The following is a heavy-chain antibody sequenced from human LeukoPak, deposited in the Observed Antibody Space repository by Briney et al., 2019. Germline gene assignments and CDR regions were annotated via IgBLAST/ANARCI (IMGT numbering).Heavy chain of an antibody. V-gene: IGHV1-46*01. Sequence: ASVKVSCKASGYTFTSYYMHWVRQAPGQGLEWMGIINPTGDSTTYAQKFQGRITMTRDTSASTVYMELSSLRSEDTAVYYCAKPNGLDALHIWGQGTMVPVSS. J-gene: IGHJ3*02. CDR3: AKPNGLDALHI. D-gene: IGHD3/OR15-3a*01. CDR2: INPTGDST. CDR1: GYTFTSYY.